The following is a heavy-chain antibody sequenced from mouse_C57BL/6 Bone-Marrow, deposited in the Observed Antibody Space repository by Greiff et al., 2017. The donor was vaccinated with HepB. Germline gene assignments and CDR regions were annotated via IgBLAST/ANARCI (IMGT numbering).Heavy chain of an antibody. CDR1: GYTFTSSW. J-gene: IGHJ3*01. CDR2: INPSSGYT. Sequence: QVQLQQSGAELAKPGASVKLSCKASGYTFTSSWMNWVNKRPGQGLEWIGYINPSSGYTKYNQKFKDKATLTADKSSSTAYMQLSSLTYEDSAVYYCAREAYYSNPFAYWGQGTLVTVSA. V-gene: IGHV1-7*01. CDR3: AREAYYSNPFAY. D-gene: IGHD2-5*01.